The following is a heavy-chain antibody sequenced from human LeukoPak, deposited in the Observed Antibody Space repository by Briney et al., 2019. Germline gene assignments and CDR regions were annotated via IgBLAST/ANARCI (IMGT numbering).Heavy chain of an antibody. CDR3: ARNGYYSIDY. J-gene: IGHJ4*02. CDR2: VFHSGST. Sequence: SETLSLTCIVSGGSISRGNWWSWVRQPPGEGLEWIGEVFHSGSTTYNPSLKSRVTMSVDKSKNQFSLKLTSVTATDTAIYYCARNGYYSIDYWGQGTLVTVSS. CDR1: GGSISRGNW. V-gene: IGHV4-4*02. D-gene: IGHD4-17*01.